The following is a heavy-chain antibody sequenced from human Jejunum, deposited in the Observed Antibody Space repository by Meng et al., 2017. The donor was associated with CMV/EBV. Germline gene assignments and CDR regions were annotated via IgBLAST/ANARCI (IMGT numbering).Heavy chain of an antibody. CDR3: ARVQGSYDSSGYYNSYYYYAMDV. D-gene: IGHD3-22*01. V-gene: IGHV3-20*03. CDR2: INDNGAGK. Sequence: NWFRQVPGKGLEWVAGINDNGAGKGYADSVKGRFTISKDDAKNSVYLQMNSLRAEDTALYYCARVQGSYDSSGYYNSYYYYAMDVWGQGTTVTVSS. J-gene: IGHJ6*02.